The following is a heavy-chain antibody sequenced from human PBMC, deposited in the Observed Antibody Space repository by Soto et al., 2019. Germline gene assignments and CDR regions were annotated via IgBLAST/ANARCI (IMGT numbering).Heavy chain of an antibody. D-gene: IGHD6-19*01. V-gene: IGHV3-23*01. J-gene: IGHJ4*02. CDR1: GFTFSSYA. Sequence: EVQLLESGGGLVQPGGSLRLSCAASGFTFSSYAMSWVRQAPGKGLEWVSAISGSGGSTYYADSVKGRFTISRDNSKNTLYLQMNSLRAEDTAVYYCAKNGEGYSSGWRGYYFDYWGQGTLVTVSS. CDR3: AKNGEGYSSGWRGYYFDY. CDR2: ISGSGGST.